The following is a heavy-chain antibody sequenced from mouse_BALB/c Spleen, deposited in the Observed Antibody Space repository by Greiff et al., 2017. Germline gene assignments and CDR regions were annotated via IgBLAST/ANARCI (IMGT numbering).Heavy chain of an antibody. J-gene: IGHJ1*01. Sequence: EVQVVESGPGLVKPSQSLSLTCSVTGYSITSGYYWNWIRQFPGNKLEWMGYISYDGSNNYNPSLKNRISITRDTSKNQFFLKLNSVTTEDTATYYCARAGKTSFDVWGAGTTVTVSS. CDR3: ARAGKTSFDV. CDR2: ISYDGSN. V-gene: IGHV3-6*02. CDR1: GYSITSGYY.